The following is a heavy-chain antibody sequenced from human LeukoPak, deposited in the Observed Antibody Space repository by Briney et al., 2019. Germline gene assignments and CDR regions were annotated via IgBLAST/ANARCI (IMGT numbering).Heavy chain of an antibody. D-gene: IGHD1-26*01. Sequence: PGGSLRLSCAASGFTFSSYAMHWVRQAPGKGLEWVAVIWYDGSNKYYADSVKGRFTISRDNSKNTLYLQMNSLRAEDTAVYYCARGRRGSYWEYYFDYWGQGTLVTVSS. CDR3: ARGRRGSYWEYYFDY. V-gene: IGHV3-33*08. CDR1: GFTFSSYA. J-gene: IGHJ4*02. CDR2: IWYDGSNK.